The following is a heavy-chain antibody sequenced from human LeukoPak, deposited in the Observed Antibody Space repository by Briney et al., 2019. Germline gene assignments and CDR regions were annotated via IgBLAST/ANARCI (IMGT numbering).Heavy chain of an antibody. CDR3: ASLGGSYFVRNWFYP. J-gene: IGHJ5*02. D-gene: IGHD1-26*01. Sequence: SETLSLTCTVSGGSIINYYWSWIRQPAGKGLEWIGRIYDSGSTNYNPSLKSRVTMSLDTSKNQFSLHLTSVTAADTAVYYCASLGGSYFVRNWFYPWGQGTLVTASS. CDR2: IYDSGST. V-gene: IGHV4-4*07. CDR1: GGSIINYY.